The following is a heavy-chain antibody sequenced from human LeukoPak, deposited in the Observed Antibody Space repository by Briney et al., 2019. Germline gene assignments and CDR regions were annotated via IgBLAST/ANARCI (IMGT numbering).Heavy chain of an antibody. D-gene: IGHD2-21*02. V-gene: IGHV3-30*01. CDR3: ARDWGCGVDCYEYSDY. CDR1: GFTFSSYA. CDR2: VSFDGNNK. Sequence: PGGSLRLSCAASGFTFSSYAMHWVRQAPGKGLEWVAVVSFDGNNKYYAHIADSVKGRLTISRDNSKNTLYLQLNSLRAEDTAVYYCARDWGCGVDCYEYSDYWGQGTLVTVSS. J-gene: IGHJ4*02.